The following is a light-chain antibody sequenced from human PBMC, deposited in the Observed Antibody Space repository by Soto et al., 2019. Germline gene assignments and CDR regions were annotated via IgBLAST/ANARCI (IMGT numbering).Light chain of an antibody. Sequence: ETILSLSPGPLSMSPGERAPLSCRARRSVSSNLAWYQQKPGQAPRLLIYGASTRATGIPARFSGSGSGTEFTLTISSLQSEDFAVYYCQQYNSSPRTFGQGTKVDIK. CDR3: QQYNSSPRT. CDR1: RSVSSN. J-gene: IGKJ1*01. V-gene: IGKV3-15*01. CDR2: GAS.